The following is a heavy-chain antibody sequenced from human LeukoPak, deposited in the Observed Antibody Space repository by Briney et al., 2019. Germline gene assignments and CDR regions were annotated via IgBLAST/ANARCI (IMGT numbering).Heavy chain of an antibody. D-gene: IGHD3-10*01. CDR3: ASAYYGSGYTAFDI. CDR2: INHSGST. V-gene: IGHV4-34*01. J-gene: IGHJ3*02. CDR1: GGSFSGYY. Sequence: SETLSLACAVYGGSFSGYYWSWIRQPPGKGLEWIGEINHSGSTNYNPSLKSRVTISVDTSKNQFSLKLSSVTAADTAVYYCASAYYGSGYTAFDIWGQGTMVTVSS.